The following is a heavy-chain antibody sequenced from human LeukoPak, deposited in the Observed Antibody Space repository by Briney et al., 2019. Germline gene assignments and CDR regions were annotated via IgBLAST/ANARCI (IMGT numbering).Heavy chain of an antibody. D-gene: IGHD2-2*01. J-gene: IGHJ5*02. CDR2: IYTSGST. Sequence: SETLSLTCTVSDGSISSYYWSWIREPAGKGMEWIGRIYTSGSTNYNPSLKSRVTMSVDTSKNQFSLKLSSVTAADTAVYYCAREDCSSTSCYQPSGWFDPWGQGTLVTVSS. V-gene: IGHV4-4*07. CDR1: DGSISSYY. CDR3: AREDCSSTSCYQPSGWFDP.